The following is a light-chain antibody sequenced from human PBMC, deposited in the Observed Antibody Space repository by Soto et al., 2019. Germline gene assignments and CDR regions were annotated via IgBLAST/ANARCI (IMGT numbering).Light chain of an antibody. CDR1: QSVSTY. J-gene: IGKJ5*01. CDR2: DAS. CDR3: QQRSEWPIT. V-gene: IGKV3-11*01. Sequence: EIVMTQSPATLSVSPGERAALPWMASQSVSTYLAWYQQKPGQAPRLLIYDASNRATGIPARCSGSRSGTDCTLTISSLEPEDVAVYYCQQRSEWPITFGQGTRLEIK.